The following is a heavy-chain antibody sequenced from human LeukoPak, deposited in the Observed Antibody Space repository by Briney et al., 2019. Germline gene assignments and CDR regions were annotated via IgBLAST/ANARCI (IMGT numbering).Heavy chain of an antibody. CDR3: ASYAAAGDAFDI. CDR2: IYTSGST. J-gene: IGHJ3*02. Sequence: SETLSLTCTVSGGSISSYYWSWIRQPAGKGLEWIGRIYTSGSTNYNPSLKSRVTMSVDTSKNQFSLKLSSVTAADTAAYYCASYAAAGDAFDIWGQGTMVTVSS. V-gene: IGHV4-4*07. D-gene: IGHD6-13*01. CDR1: GGSISSYY.